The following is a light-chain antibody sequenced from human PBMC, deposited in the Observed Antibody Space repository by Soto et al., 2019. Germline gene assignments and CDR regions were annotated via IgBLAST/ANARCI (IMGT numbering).Light chain of an antibody. CDR2: KAS. V-gene: IGKV1-5*03. CDR1: QSISSW. CDR3: QQYNSYSRT. Sequence: DIPMTQSPATLSASVGAIVTISCRASQSISSWLAWYQQKPGKAPKLLIYKASSLESGVPSRFSGSGSGTEFTLTISSLQPDDFATYYCQQYNSYSRTFGQGSKVDIK. J-gene: IGKJ1*01.